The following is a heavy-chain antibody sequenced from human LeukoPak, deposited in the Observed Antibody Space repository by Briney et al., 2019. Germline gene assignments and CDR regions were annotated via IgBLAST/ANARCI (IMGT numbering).Heavy chain of an antibody. V-gene: IGHV3-23*01. CDR3: VGGYQLLLFGD. CDR1: GFTLGDYA. CDR2: I. Sequence: SVRLSCAASGFTLGDYAMSWVRQAPGKGLEWVSAIDSVKGRFTISRDNSKNTLYLQMKSLRAGDTALYYCVGGYQLLLFGDWGQGTLVSVSS. J-gene: IGHJ4*02. D-gene: IGHD2-2*01.